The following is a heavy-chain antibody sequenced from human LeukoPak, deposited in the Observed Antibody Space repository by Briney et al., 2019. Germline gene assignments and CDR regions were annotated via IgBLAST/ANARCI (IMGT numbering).Heavy chain of an antibody. J-gene: IGHJ6*02. CDR3: ARFLAYCSGGSCYLGNWERRPTGGMDV. CDR2: TYYRSKWYN. V-gene: IGHV6-1*01. D-gene: IGHD2-15*01. Sequence: SQTLSLTCAISGDSVSSNSAAWNWIRQSPSGGLEWLGRTYYRSKWYNDYAVSVKSRITINPDTSKNQFSLQLSSVTAADTAVYYCARFLAYCSGGSCYLGNWERRPTGGMDVWGQGTTVTVSS. CDR1: GDSVSSNSAA.